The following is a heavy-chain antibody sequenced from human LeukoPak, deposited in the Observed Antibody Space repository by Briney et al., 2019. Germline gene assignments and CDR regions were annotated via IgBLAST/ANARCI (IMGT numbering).Heavy chain of an antibody. J-gene: IGHJ6*02. D-gene: IGHD2-15*01. CDR2: ISDSGGST. CDR3: VRGYSFGPYGMDV. CDR1: GFPFSSYA. V-gene: IGHV3-64D*09. Sequence: GGSLRLFCSASGFPFSSYAMHWVRQAPGKGPEYVSAISDSGGSTYYPDSVKGRFTISSDNSKNTLYLKMSGLRAEDRAVYFCVRGYSFGPYGMDVWGQGTTVTVSS.